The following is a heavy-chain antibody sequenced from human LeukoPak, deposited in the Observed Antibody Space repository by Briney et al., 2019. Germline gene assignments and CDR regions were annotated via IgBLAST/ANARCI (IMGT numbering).Heavy chain of an antibody. CDR2: ISYDGSNK. J-gene: IGHJ5*02. D-gene: IGHD6-13*01. V-gene: IGHV3-30*18. Sequence: GRSLRLSCAASGFTFSGYGMQWVRQAPGKGLEWVALISYDGSNKHYADSVKGRFTISRDSPKNTLYLQMDSLRVEDTAVYYCAKDGPGSWFGEATWGQGSLVTVSS. CDR1: GFTFSGYG. CDR3: AKDGPGSWFGEAT.